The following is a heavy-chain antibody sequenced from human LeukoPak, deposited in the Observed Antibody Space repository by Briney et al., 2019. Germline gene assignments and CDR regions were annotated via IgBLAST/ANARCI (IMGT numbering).Heavy chain of an antibody. J-gene: IGHJ4*02. CDR1: GYTFTGYY. Sequence: GASVKVSCKASGYTFTGYYMHWVRQAPGQGLEWMGWINPSSGGTNYAQKFQGRVTMTRDTSISTAYMELSRLRSDDTAVYYCARVKSSSGWPYYFDYWGQGTLVTVSS. CDR3: ARVKSSSGWPYYFDY. D-gene: IGHD6-19*01. V-gene: IGHV1-2*02. CDR2: INPSSGGT.